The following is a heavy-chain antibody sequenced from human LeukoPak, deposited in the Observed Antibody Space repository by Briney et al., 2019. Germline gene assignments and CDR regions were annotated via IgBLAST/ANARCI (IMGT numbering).Heavy chain of an antibody. Sequence: KSSETLSLTCTVCGGSISSSSYYWGWIRQPPGKGLEWIGSIYYSGSTYYNPSLKSRVTISVDTSKNQFSLKLSSVTAADTAVYYCARQQSGSGWNDYWGQGTLVTVSS. CDR3: ARQQSGSGWNDY. CDR1: GGSISSSSYY. V-gene: IGHV4-39*01. D-gene: IGHD6-19*01. CDR2: IYYSGST. J-gene: IGHJ4*02.